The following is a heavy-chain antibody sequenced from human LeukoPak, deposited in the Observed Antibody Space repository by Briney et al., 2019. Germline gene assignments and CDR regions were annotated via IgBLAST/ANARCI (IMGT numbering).Heavy chain of an antibody. V-gene: IGHV3-30*14. CDR1: GFTFSSYA. J-gene: IGHJ4*02. D-gene: IGHD3-22*01. CDR3: ARGNNYYDSSGYQTETLDY. CDR2: ISYDGSNK. Sequence: GGSLRLSCAASGFTFSSYAMHWVRQAPGKGLEWVAVISYDGSNKYYADSVKGRFTISRDNSKNPLYLQMNSLRTEDTAVYYCARGNNYYDSSGYQTETLDYWGQGTLVTVSS.